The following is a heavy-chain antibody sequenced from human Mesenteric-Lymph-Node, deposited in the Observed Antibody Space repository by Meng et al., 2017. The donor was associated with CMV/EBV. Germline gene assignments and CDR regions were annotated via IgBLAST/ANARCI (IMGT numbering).Heavy chain of an antibody. CDR1: GFIFSSHS. CDR3: ARDTTGWARDY. V-gene: IGHV3-21*06. D-gene: IGHD6-19*01. CDR2: ISGDGALI. Sequence: GGSLRLSCAASGFIFSSHSMNWVRQAPGKGLEWILVISGDGALIYSAESAKGRFTTSRDNAKSSLYLQIDSLRVEDTAVYFCARDTTGWARDYWGQGTLVTVSS. J-gene: IGHJ4*02.